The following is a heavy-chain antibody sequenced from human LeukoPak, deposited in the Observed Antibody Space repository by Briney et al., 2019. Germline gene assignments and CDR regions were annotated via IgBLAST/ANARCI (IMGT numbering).Heavy chain of an antibody. CDR1: GFTFSSYA. CDR2: ISYDGSNK. D-gene: IGHD3-22*01. V-gene: IGHV3-30*04. Sequence: GGSLRLSCAASGFTFSSYAMHWVRQAPGKGLEWVAVISYDGSNKYYADSVKGRFTISRDNSKNTLYLQMNSLRAEDTAVYYCARAAYYYDSSGYSWWGQGTLVTVSS. J-gene: IGHJ4*02. CDR3: ARAAYYYDSSGYSW.